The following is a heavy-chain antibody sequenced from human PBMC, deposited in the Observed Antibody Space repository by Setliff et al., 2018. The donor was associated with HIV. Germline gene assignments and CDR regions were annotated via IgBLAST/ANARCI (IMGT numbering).Heavy chain of an antibody. Sequence: SETLSLTCAVSGYSISSGYYWSWIRQPPGKGLEWIGEINHSGSTNYNPSLKSRVTISVDTSKNQFSLKLSSVTAADTAVYYCARGRKSALAAAGTLFDYWGQGTLVTVSS. J-gene: IGHJ4*02. CDR3: ARGRKSALAAAGTLFDY. CDR1: GYSISSGYY. V-gene: IGHV4-34*01. CDR2: INHSGST. D-gene: IGHD6-13*01.